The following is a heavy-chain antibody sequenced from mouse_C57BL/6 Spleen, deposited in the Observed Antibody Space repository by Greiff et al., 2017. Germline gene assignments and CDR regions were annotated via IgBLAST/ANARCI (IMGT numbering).Heavy chain of an antibody. CDR3: ARWGRVATDY. CDR1: GFTFSDYG. V-gene: IGHV5-17*01. D-gene: IGHD1-1*01. CDR2: ISSGSSTI. Sequence: EVKLMESGGGLVKPGGSLTLSCAASGFTFSDYGMHWVRQAPEKGLEWVAYISSGSSTIYYADTVKGRFTISRDNAKNTLFLQMTSLRSEDTAMYYCARWGRVATDYWGQGTTLTVSS. J-gene: IGHJ2*01.